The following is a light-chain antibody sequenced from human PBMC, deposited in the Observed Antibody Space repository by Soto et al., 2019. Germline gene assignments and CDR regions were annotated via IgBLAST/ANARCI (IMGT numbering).Light chain of an antibody. Sequence: DIQMTQSPSSMSASRGDRVTITCRASQDINTWLAWYQKKPGEAPRVLIYAASSLQSGVPSRFSGSGSGTDFTLTISSLQPDDFAPYYSQQADSFPITFGQGTRLEIK. J-gene: IGKJ5*01. V-gene: IGKV1-12*01. CDR2: AAS. CDR3: QQADSFPIT. CDR1: QDINTW.